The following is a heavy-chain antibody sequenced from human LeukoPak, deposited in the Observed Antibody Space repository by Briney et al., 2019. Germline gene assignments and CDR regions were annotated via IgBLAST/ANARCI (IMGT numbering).Heavy chain of an antibody. V-gene: IGHV3-7*03. J-gene: IGHJ4*02. CDR3: ASPVQLELPHF. CDR1: GLTFSSYW. CDR2: IKQDGSVK. D-gene: IGHD1-7*01. Sequence: GGSLRLSCVASGLTFSSYWMSWVRQAPGKGLEWVANIKQDGSVKFYMDSVKGRFTISRDNAKNSLYLSMNSLRAEDTAVYYCASPVQLELPHFWGQGTLVTVSS.